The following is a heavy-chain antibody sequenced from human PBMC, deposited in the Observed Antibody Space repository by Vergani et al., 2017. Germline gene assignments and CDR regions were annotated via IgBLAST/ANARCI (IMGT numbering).Heavy chain of an antibody. D-gene: IGHD1-26*01. CDR2: ISWNSGKI. J-gene: IGHJ6*03. CDR1: GFTFDYA. CDR3: AKDRSVSKYHYMVI. V-gene: IGHV3-9*01. Sequence: EVQLVESGGGLIQPGRSLRLSCAASGFTFDYAMHWVRQAPGKGLEWVSGISWNSGKIDYADSVKGRFIISRDSVKNSLYLQMNSLRAEDTALYYCAKDRSVSKYHYMVIWGKGTMVTVTS.